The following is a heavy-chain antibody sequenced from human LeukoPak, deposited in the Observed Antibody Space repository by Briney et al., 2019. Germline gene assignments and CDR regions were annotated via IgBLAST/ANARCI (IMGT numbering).Heavy chain of an antibody. CDR2: IIPVFGKA. CDR1: GGTFSSYA. V-gene: IGHV1-69*05. CDR3: ARVGGGMGYYDSSGYYNY. J-gene: IGHJ4*02. D-gene: IGHD3-22*01. Sequence: SVKVSCKASGGTFSSYAISWVRQAPGQGLEWMGGIIPVFGKANYAQKFQGRVTIATDESTRTAYMELSSLRSEDTAVYYCARVGGGMGYYDSSGYYNYWGQGTLVTVSS.